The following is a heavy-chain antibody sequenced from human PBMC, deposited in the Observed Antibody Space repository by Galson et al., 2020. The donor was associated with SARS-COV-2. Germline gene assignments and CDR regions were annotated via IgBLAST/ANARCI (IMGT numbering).Heavy chain of an antibody. J-gene: IGHJ4*02. CDR1: GGSISSDGYY. Sequence: ETSETLSLTCTVSGGSISSDGYYWSWIRQHPGKGLEWIGYIHYSGSTYYKPSLKSRVTISVDTSKNQFSLRLSSVTAADTAVYYCALYYYDSSGYTFDYWGQGTLVTVSS. CDR3: ALYYYDSSGYTFDY. D-gene: IGHD3-22*01. V-gene: IGHV4-31*03. CDR2: IHYSGST.